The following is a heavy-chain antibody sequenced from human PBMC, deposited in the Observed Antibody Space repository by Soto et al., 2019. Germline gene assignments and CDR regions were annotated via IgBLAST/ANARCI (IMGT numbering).Heavy chain of an antibody. CDR1: GFTFSSYG. Sequence: QVQLVESGGGVVQPGRSLRLSCAASGFTFSSYGMHWVRQAPGKGLEWVAVIWYDGRNQYYADSAKGRFTISRDNPKNTLYLQMNSLRAEDTAVYYCARDHLGEKAELLLYYFDYWGQGTLVTVSS. CDR3: ARDHLGEKAELLLYYFDY. J-gene: IGHJ4*02. D-gene: IGHD2-2*02. V-gene: IGHV3-33*01. CDR2: IWYDGRNQ.